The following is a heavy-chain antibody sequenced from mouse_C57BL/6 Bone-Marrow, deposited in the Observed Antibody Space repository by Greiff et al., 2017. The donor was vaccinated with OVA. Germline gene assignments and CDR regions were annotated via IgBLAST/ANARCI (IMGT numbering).Heavy chain of an antibody. D-gene: IGHD1-1*01. Sequence: VQLQQSGPELVKPGASVKISCKASGYAFSSSWMNWVKQRPGKGLEWIGRLYPGDGDTNYNGTFKGKATLTADKSSSTAYMQLSSLTSEDSAVYFCARLTVAPYYFDYWGQGTTLTVSS. CDR1: GYAFSSSW. V-gene: IGHV1-82*01. CDR2: LYPGDGDT. J-gene: IGHJ2*01. CDR3: ARLTVAPYYFDY.